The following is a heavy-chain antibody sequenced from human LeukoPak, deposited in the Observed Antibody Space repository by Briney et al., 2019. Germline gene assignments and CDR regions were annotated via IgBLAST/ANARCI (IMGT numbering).Heavy chain of an antibody. Sequence: TSSQTLSLTCTVSGGSISSGDYYWSWIRQPPAKGLEWIGYIYYSGSTYYNPSLKSRVTISVDTSKNQFSLKLSSVTAADTAVYYCARDLLNEGNHLDYWGQGTLVTVSS. J-gene: IGHJ4*02. CDR2: IYYSGST. CDR1: GGSISSGDYY. CDR3: ARDLLNEGNHLDY. V-gene: IGHV4-30-4*01. D-gene: IGHD4-23*01.